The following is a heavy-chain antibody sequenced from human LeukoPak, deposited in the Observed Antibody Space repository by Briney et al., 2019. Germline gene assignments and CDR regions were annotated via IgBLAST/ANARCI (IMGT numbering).Heavy chain of an antibody. V-gene: IGHV6-1*01. D-gene: IGHD2-21*01. CDR1: RDSFSSNSAA. CDR2: TYYRSKWYN. J-gene: IGHJ3*02. Sequence: SQTLSLTCAISRDSFSSNSAAWNWIRQSPSRGLEWQGRTYYRSKWYNDYAVSVKSRITINPDTSKNQFSLQLDSVTPEDTAVYYCCHSLSGRTGAFDIWGRGTVVTVSS. CDR3: CHSLSGRTGAFDI.